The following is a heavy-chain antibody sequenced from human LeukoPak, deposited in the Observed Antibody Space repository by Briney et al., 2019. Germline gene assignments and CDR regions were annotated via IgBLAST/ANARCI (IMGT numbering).Heavy chain of an antibody. D-gene: IGHD3-22*01. CDR2: IRSKANSYAT. Sequence: PGGSLRLSCAASGFTFSGSAMHWVRQASGKGLEWVGRIRSKANSYATAYAASVKGRFTISRDDSKNTAYLQMNSLKTEDTAVYYCTSSGRYDRTLADYWGQGTLVTVSS. J-gene: IGHJ4*02. V-gene: IGHV3-73*01. CDR3: TSSGRYDRTLADY. CDR1: GFTFSGSA.